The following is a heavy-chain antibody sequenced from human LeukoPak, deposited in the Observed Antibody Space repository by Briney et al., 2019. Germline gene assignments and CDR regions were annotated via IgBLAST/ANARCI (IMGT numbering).Heavy chain of an antibody. D-gene: IGHD4-17*01. Sequence: GGSLRLSCAASGFTFSSYSMNWVRQAPGKGLEWVSYISSSSSTIYYADSVKGRFTISRDNAKNSLYLQMNSLRAEDTAVYYCARDLRYARWPIDYWGQGTLVTVSS. V-gene: IGHV3-48*01. CDR2: ISSSSSTI. CDR3: ARDLRYARWPIDY. J-gene: IGHJ4*02. CDR1: GFTFSSYS.